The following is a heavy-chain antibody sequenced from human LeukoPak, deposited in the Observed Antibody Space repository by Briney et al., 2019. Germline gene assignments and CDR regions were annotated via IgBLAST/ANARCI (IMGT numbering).Heavy chain of an antibody. CDR2: ISGSGGST. J-gene: IGHJ4*02. CDR3: AEEGSPFYSGWYRGYFDY. Sequence: GGSLRLSCAASGFTFSSYAMSWVRQAPGKGLEWVSAISGSGGSTYYADSVKGRFTISRDNSKNTLYLQMNSLRAEDTAVYYCAEEGSPFYSGWYRGYFDYWGQGTLVTVSS. CDR1: GFTFSSYA. D-gene: IGHD6-19*01. V-gene: IGHV3-23*01.